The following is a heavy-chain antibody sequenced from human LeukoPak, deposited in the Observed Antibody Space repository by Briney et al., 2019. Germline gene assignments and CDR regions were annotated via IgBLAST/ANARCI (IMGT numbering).Heavy chain of an antibody. D-gene: IGHD1-14*01. J-gene: IGHJ3*02. Sequence: SVKVSCKASGGTFSSYAISWVRQAPGQGLEWMGGIIPIFGTANYAQKFQGRVTITADESTSTAYMELSSLRSDDTAVYYCARLRDNRPWAFDIWGQGTMVTVSS. CDR1: GGTFSSYA. CDR2: IIPIFGTA. CDR3: ARLRDNRPWAFDI. V-gene: IGHV1-69*13.